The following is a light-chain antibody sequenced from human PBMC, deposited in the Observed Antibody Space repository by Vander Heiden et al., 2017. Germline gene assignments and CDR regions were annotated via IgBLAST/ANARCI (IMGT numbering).Light chain of an antibody. V-gene: IGLV1-51*01. CDR3: STWDTSLSSVV. CDR1: SSNIGNNY. CDR2: DNI. Sequence: QSVLTQPPSVSASPGQKVTISCSGSSSNIGNNYVSWYQQFQGTTPKLLIYDNIKRPSGIPDRFSGSKSGTSATLGITGLQTGVEADYYCSTWDTSLSSVVFGGGTKVTVL. J-gene: IGLJ3*02.